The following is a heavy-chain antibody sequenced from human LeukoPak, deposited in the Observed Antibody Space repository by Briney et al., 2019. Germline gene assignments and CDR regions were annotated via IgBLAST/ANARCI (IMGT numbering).Heavy chain of an antibody. V-gene: IGHV4-59*08. D-gene: IGHD4-17*01. Sequence: SETLSLTCAVYSEPFIGYYWSWIRQPPGKGLEWIGYIYCSGSTNYNPFLKSRVTISVDTSKNQFSLKLSSVTAADTAVYYCARRVTTVPRDAFDIWGQGTMVTVSS. CDR1: SEPFIGYY. CDR3: ARRVTTVPRDAFDI. CDR2: IYCSGST. J-gene: IGHJ3*02.